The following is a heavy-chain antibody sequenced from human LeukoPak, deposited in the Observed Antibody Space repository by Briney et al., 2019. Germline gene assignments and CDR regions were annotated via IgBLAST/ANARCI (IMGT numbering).Heavy chain of an antibody. D-gene: IGHD3-16*01. CDR2: IHNSGTT. Sequence: KPSETLSLTCTVSGYSISSGYYWGWIRQAPGKGLVWSGRIHNSGTTYYNPSLKGRVTMAVDTSKNQFSLNLTSVTAAETAVYYCARDLSGFGTIAYWPIRLDPWGQGTQVTVSS. CDR1: GYSISSGYY. CDR3: ARDLSGFGTIAYWPIRLDP. J-gene: IGHJ5*02. V-gene: IGHV4-38-2*02.